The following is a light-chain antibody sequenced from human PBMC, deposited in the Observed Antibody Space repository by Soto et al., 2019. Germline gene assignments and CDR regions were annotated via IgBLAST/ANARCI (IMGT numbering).Light chain of an antibody. V-gene: IGLV2-8*01. CDR3: SSYAARV. CDR1: SSDVGGYNY. CDR2: EVS. J-gene: IGLJ2*01. Sequence: QPVLTQPPSASGSPGQSVTISCTGTSSDVGGYNYVSWYQQHPGKAPKLMIYEVSKRPSGVPDRFSGSKSGNTASLTVSGLQAEDEADYYCSSYAARVFGGGTKLTVL.